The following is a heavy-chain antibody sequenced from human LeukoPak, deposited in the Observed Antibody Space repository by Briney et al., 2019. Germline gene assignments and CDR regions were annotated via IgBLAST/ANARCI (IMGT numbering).Heavy chain of an antibody. J-gene: IGHJ4*02. CDR2: IYFSGST. V-gene: IGHV4-39*01. Sequence: PSETLSLTCFVSGGSISSSSTYYWGWIRQPPGKGLEGIGSIYFSGSTHYNSSLKRRVTISVHTSKNQFSLTLSSVTATDTATYYCARFSSSWIYYFDFWGQGTLVTVSS. CDR1: GGSISSSSTYY. CDR3: ARFSSSWIYYFDF. D-gene: IGHD6-13*01.